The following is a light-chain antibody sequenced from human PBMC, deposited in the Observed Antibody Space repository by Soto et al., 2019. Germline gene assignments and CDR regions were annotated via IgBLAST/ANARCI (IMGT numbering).Light chain of an antibody. J-gene: IGKJ4*01. CDR2: DAS. Sequence: EIVLTQSPATLSLSPGARATLSCRASQSVSSYLAWYQQKPGQAPRLLIYDASNRATAIPARFSGSGSGTDFTLNISSLEPEDFAVYYCQQRSNWPPGLTFGGGTKVEIK. CDR1: QSVSSY. CDR3: QQRSNWPPGLT. V-gene: IGKV3-11*01.